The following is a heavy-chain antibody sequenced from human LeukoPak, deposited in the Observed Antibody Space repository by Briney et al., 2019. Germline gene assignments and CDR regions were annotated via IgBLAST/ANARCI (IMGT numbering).Heavy chain of an antibody. V-gene: IGHV1-2*02. J-gene: IGHJ6*03. Sequence: GASVKVSCKASGYTFTGYYMHWVRQAPGQGLEWMGWINPNSGGTNYAQKFQGRVTMTRDTSISTAYMELSRLRSDDTAVYYCARGGDIVATIVNYYMDVWGKGTTVTVSS. CDR1: GYTFTGYY. D-gene: IGHD5-12*01. CDR3: ARGGDIVATIVNYYMDV. CDR2: INPNSGGT.